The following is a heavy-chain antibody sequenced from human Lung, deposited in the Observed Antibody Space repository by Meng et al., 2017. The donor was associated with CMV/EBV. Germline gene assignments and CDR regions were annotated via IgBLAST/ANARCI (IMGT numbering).Heavy chain of an antibody. V-gene: IGHV3-30-3*01. CDR1: GSTFRSYA. D-gene: IGHD6-13*01. CDR3: VRSFAPYTSSWYGV. CDR2: ISYDGGKK. J-gene: IGHJ4*02. Sequence: LXCVASGSTFRSYAMHWVRQAPGKWLEWVAFISYDGGKKYYADSVKGRFTISRDNSNNTLYLQMSSLRADDTAVYYCVRSFAPYTSSWYGVWGQGTXVTVSS.